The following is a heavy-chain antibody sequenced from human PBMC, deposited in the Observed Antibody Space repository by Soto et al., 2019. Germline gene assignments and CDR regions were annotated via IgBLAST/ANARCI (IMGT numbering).Heavy chain of an antibody. CDR3: ARQEFSLYSSNWYPIDS. J-gene: IGHJ4*02. D-gene: IGHD6-13*01. V-gene: IGHV4-39*01. CDR2: IFYTGNT. Sequence: KTSETLSLTCSVSGGSISSSTSYWGWIRQPPGKGLEWIGSIFYTGNTYYNPSLRSRVTISVSTSKNQFSLKLTSETAADTAVYSCARQEFSLYSSNWYPIDSWGQGTLVTVSS. CDR1: GGSISSSTSY.